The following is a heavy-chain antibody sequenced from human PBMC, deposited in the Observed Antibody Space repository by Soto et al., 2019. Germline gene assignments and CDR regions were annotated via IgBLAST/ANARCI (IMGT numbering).Heavy chain of an antibody. J-gene: IGHJ6*02. CDR1: GYTFTTYG. Sequence: QVQLVQSGAEVRKPGASVKVSCKASGYTFTTYGISWVRQAPGQGLEWMGWISGYNGHTKYAQKFQGRVTMTTDTYTSTVYMDLRSLRSDDTAVYYCAREGEMPYYYYGLDVWGQGTTVNVSS. D-gene: IGHD3-16*01. CDR3: AREGEMPYYYYGLDV. CDR2: ISGYNGHT. V-gene: IGHV1-18*01.